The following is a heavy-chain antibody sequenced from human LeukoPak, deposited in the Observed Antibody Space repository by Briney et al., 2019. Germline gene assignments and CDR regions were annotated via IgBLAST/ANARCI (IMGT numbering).Heavy chain of an antibody. D-gene: IGHD4-11*01. J-gene: IGHJ4*02. CDR1: GFSLSSPKMG. Sequence: SGPVLVKPTETLTLTCTVSGFSLSSPKMGVSCVRQPPGKALEWLAHLFSSDKKYYSTSLKSRLTISKDTSKSQVVLTMTNMDPVDTATYYCARIPDTTTTVSGFDYWGLGTLVTVSS. V-gene: IGHV2-26*01. CDR3: ARIPDTTTTVSGFDY. CDR2: LFSSDKK.